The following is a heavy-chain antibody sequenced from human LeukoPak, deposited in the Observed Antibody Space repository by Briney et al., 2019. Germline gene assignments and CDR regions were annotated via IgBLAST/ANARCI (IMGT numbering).Heavy chain of an antibody. J-gene: IGHJ4*02. V-gene: IGHV3-30*18. CDR1: GFTFSSYG. Sequence: GRSLRLSCAASGFTFSSYGMHWVRQAPGKGLEWVAVVSYDGSNKYYADSVKGRFTISRDNSKNTLYLQMNSLRAEDTAVYYCAKQARYTYYDSSSDYWGQGTLVTVSS. CDR2: VSYDGSNK. D-gene: IGHD3-22*01. CDR3: AKQARYTYYDSSSDY.